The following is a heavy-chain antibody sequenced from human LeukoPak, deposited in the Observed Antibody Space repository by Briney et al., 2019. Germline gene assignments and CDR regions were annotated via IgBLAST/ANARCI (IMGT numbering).Heavy chain of an antibody. D-gene: IGHD6-13*01. CDR1: GGPFSGYY. V-gene: IGHV4-34*01. CDR3: ARLRLIRRYSSSWYGGYFDL. CDR2: INHSGST. J-gene: IGHJ2*01. Sequence: PSETLSLTCAVYGGPFSGYYWSWIRQPPGKGLEWIGEINHSGSTNYNPSLKSRVTISVDTSKNQFSLKLSSVTAADTAVYYCARLRLIRRYSSSWYGGYFDLWGRGTLVTVSS.